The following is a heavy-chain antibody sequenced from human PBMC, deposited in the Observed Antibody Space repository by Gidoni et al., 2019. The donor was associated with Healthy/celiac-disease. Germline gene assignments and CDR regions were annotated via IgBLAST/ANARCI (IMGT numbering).Heavy chain of an antibody. CDR2: ISYDGSNK. CDR3: AKRGFGKIGYSSSWGPFQH. J-gene: IGHJ1*01. V-gene: IGHV3-30*18. Sequence: QVQPVESGGGVVQPGRSLRPPCSVSGFTFSSHGLHWVRQAPGKGLEWVAVISYDGSNKYYADSVKGRFTISRDNSKNTLYLQMNSLRAEDTAVYYCAKRGFGKIGYSSSWGPFQHWGQGTLVTVSS. CDR1: GFTFSSHG. D-gene: IGHD6-13*01.